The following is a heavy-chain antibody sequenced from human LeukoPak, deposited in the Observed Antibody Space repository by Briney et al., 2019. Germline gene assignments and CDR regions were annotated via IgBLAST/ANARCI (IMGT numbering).Heavy chain of an antibody. D-gene: IGHD3-3*01. CDR1: GGSISSSSYY. V-gene: IGHV4-39*01. J-gene: IGHJ4*02. Sequence: SETLSLTCTVSGGSISSSSYYWGWIRQPPGKGLEWIGSIYYSGSTYYNPSLKSRVTISVDTSKNQFSLKLSSVTAADTAVYYCARQRFLEWLSVFDYWGQGTLVTVSS. CDR3: ARQRFLEWLSVFDY. CDR2: IYYSGST.